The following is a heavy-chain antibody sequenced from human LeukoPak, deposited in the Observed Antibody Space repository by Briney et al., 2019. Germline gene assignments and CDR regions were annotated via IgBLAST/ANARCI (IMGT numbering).Heavy chain of an antibody. D-gene: IGHD2-15*01. V-gene: IGHV4-34*01. Sequence: SETLSLTCAVYGGPFGGYYWSWFRHPPGKGLNGMGEINHSGSTNYNPSLRSRVTISVDTSKNQFSLKLSSVTAADTAVYYCAIPYCSGGSCYSAFDPWGQGTLVTVSS. CDR1: GGPFGGYY. J-gene: IGHJ5*02. CDR2: INHSGST. CDR3: AIPYCSGGSCYSAFDP.